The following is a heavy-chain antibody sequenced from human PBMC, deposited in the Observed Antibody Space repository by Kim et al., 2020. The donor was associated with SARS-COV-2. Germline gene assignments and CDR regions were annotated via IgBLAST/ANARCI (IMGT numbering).Heavy chain of an antibody. V-gene: IGHV3-23*01. D-gene: IGHD1-26*01. CDR3: AKVGPYRRVY. CDR2: ST. J-gene: IGHJ4*02. Sequence: STYYADSVKGRFTISRDNSKNTLYLQMNSLRAEDTAVYYCAKVGPYRRVYWGQGTLVTVSS.